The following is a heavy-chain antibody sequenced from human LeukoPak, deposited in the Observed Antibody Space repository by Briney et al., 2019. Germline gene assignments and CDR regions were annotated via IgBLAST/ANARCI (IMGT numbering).Heavy chain of an antibody. CDR1: GFTFDDYT. CDR3: AKEGGDDILTGYSGSWFDP. Sequence: GGSLRLSCAASGFTFDDYTMHWVRQAPGKGLEWVSVISWDGGSTYYADSVKGRFTISRDNSKNSLYLQMNSLRTEDTALYYCAKEGGDDILTGYSGSWFDPWGQGTLVTVSS. J-gene: IGHJ5*02. D-gene: IGHD3-9*01. CDR2: ISWDGGST. V-gene: IGHV3-43*01.